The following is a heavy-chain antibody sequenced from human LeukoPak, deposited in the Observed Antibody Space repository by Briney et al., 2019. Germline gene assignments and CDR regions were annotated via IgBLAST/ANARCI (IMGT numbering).Heavy chain of an antibody. CDR1: GFMFNKYG. V-gene: IGHV3-23*01. CDR3: AKQLGYCSDGSCYFPY. D-gene: IGHD2-15*01. J-gene: IGHJ4*02. CDR2: ISGGGGRT. Sequence: GSLRLSCVASGFMFNKYGMSWVRQAPGKGLEWVSVISGGGGRTYYGDSVKGRFTISRDNSKSTLCLQMNSLRAEDTAVYYCAKQLGYCSDGSCYFPYWGQGTLVTVSS.